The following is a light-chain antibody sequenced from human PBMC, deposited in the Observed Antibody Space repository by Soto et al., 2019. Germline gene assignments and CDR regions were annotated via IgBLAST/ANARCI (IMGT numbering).Light chain of an antibody. V-gene: IGKV3-11*01. Sequence: GLTQSPATLSLSPRERAILSCRASQTVSSYLLWYQQKPGQAPRLVIYDASNRATGIPARFSGSGSETDFTLTISSLEPEDVAVYYCQQYNDWPPIPFGQGTRLEIK. CDR1: QTVSSY. CDR3: QQYNDWPPIP. J-gene: IGKJ5*01. CDR2: DAS.